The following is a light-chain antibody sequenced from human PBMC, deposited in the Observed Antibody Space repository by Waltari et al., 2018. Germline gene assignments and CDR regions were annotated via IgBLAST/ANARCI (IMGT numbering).Light chain of an antibody. CDR2: EVS. J-gene: IGLJ1*01. CDR1: SSELDAYNY. Sequence: HSALTQPPSASGSPGQSVTISHTGTSSELDAYNYVSSYPHHPGKAPKLMIYEVSKRPSGVPDRFSGSKSGNTASLTVSGLQAEDEADYYCSSYAGSNNFDVFGTGTKVTVL. CDR3: SSYAGSNNFDV. V-gene: IGLV2-8*01.